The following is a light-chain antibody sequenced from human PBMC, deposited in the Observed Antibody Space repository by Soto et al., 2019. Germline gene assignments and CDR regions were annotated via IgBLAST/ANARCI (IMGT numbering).Light chain of an antibody. J-gene: IGLJ3*02. V-gene: IGLV2-14*01. CDR2: EVS. CDR1: RRDIGGYNY. Sequence: QSVLTQPASVSGSPGQSITISCTGTRRDIGGYNYVAWYQQHPGKAPKLLIYEVSNRPSGVSNRFSGSKSGNTAPLTISGLQAEDEADFYCTSYTSSNTWVFGGGTKLTVL. CDR3: TSYTSSNTWV.